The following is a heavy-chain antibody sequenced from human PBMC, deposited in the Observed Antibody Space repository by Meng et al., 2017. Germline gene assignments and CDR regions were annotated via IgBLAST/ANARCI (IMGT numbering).Heavy chain of an antibody. Sequence: QGQLVQSGSELKKPGASGKVACKASGYTFTSYAMNWVRQAPGQGLEWMGWINTNPGNPTYAQGFTGRFVFSLDTSVSTAYLQISSLKAEDTAVYYCATISPRDSSGLSFDYWGQGTLVTVSS. CDR1: GYTFTSYA. CDR2: INTNPGNP. CDR3: ATISPRDSSGLSFDY. J-gene: IGHJ4*02. D-gene: IGHD3-22*01. V-gene: IGHV7-4-1*02.